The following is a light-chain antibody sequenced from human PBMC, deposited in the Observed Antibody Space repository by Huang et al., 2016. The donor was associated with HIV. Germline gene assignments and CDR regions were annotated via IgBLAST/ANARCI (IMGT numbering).Light chain of an antibody. Sequence: EIVMTQSPATLSVSPGERATLSCRASQRVSSNLAWYQQKPGQAPRLLIYGASTRAPGIPARFSGSGSGTEFTLTISSLQSEDFAVYYCQQYNNWPPATFGPGTKVDIK. J-gene: IGKJ3*01. CDR3: QQYNNWPPAT. CDR1: QRVSSN. CDR2: GAS. V-gene: IGKV3-15*01.